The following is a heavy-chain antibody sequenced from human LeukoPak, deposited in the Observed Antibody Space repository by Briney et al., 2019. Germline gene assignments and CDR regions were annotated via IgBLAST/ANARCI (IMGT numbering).Heavy chain of an antibody. D-gene: IGHD1-26*01. CDR2: IYHSGST. Sequence: PSETLSLTCTVSGYSISSGYYWGWIRQPPGKGLEWIGSIYHSGSTYYNPSLKSRVTISVDTSKNQFSLKLSSVTAADTAVYYCARDLGGELLFHNWFDPWGQGTLVTVSS. J-gene: IGHJ5*02. V-gene: IGHV4-38-2*02. CDR1: GYSISSGYY. CDR3: ARDLGGELLFHNWFDP.